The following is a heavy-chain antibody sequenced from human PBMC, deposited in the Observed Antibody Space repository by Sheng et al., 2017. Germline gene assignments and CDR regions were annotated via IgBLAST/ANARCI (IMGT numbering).Heavy chain of an antibody. CDR1: GGSINSSGYY. CDR2: YFYSGST. V-gene: IGHV4-39*07. J-gene: IGHJ4*02. Sequence: HLQLQESGPGLVKPSETLSLTCTVSGGSINSSGYYWGWICQPPGKGLEWIGSYFYSGSTYYNPSLKSRVTMSIDTSKNQFSLKLSSVTAADTAVYYCAVIPAYSSSQYYFDSWGQGTLVTVSS. D-gene: IGHD6-13*01. CDR3: AVIPAYSSSQYYFDS.